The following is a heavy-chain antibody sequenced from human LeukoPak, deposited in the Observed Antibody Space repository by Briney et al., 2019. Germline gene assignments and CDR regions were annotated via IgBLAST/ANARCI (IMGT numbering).Heavy chain of an antibody. V-gene: IGHV3-23*01. D-gene: IGHD3-22*01. CDR1: GFTFSSYA. J-gene: IGHJ4*02. CDR3: AKDKTYYYDSSGYYDY. Sequence: GGSLRLSCAASGFTFSSYAMSWVRQAPGKGLEWVSGISGSGGSTFFADSVKGRFTISRDNSKNTLYLQMNSLRAEDTAVYYCAKDKTYYYDSSGYYDYWGQGTLVTVSS. CDR2: ISGSGGST.